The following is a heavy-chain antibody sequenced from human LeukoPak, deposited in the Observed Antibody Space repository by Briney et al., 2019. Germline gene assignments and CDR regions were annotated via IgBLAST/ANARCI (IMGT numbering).Heavy chain of an antibody. V-gene: IGHV4-39*01. Sequence: PSETLSLTCTVSGVSISSSNSYWGWIRQPPGKGLEWIGSIYYSGNTYYNASLKSQVSISIDTSKNQFSLRLTSVTAADTAVYYCARMLGSNFDYWGQGTLVTVSS. J-gene: IGHJ4*02. CDR1: GVSISSSNSY. D-gene: IGHD7-27*01. CDR3: ARMLGSNFDY. CDR2: IYYSGNT.